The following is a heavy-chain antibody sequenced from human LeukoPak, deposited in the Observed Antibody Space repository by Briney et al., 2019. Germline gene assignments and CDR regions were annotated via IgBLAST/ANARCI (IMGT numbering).Heavy chain of an antibody. CDR1: GFTFRNYV. CDR3: AREGYYGSGSPPSLYFDY. CDR2: TSSDLNVK. D-gene: IGHD3-10*01. J-gene: IGHJ4*01. V-gene: IGHV3-30-3*01. Sequence: PGRSLRLSCAASGFTFRNYVIYWVRQAPGKGLEWVAVTSSDLNVKLYADSVKGRFTISRDNSRSTLYLQMNSLRPEDTAIYYCAREGYYGSGSPPSLYFDYWGQGTLVTVSS.